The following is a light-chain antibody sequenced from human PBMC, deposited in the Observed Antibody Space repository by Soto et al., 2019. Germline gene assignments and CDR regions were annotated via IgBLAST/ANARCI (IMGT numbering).Light chain of an antibody. CDR3: QHYNSWPRA. Sequence: ERVMTQSTATLSVSPGERATLSCRASQSVSSNLAWYQQKPGQAPRLLIYGASTRATGVPARFSGSGSGTEFTLTISSLQSEDFAVYHCQHYNSWPRAFGQGTKVESK. J-gene: IGKJ1*01. CDR2: GAS. CDR1: QSVSSN. V-gene: IGKV3-15*01.